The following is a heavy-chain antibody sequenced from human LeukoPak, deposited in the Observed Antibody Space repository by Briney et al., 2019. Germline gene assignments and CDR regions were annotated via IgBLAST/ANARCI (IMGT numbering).Heavy chain of an antibody. D-gene: IGHD5-12*01. CDR2: ISAYNGNT. V-gene: IGHV1-18*04. J-gene: IGHJ4*02. CDR1: GYTFTSYY. CDR3: ARDLGWLRLGLDPLDY. Sequence: GASVKVSCKASGYTFTSYYMHWVRQAPGQGLEWMGWISAYNGNTNYAQKLQGRVTMTTDTSTSTAYMELRSLRSDDTAVYYCARDLGWLRLGLDPLDYWGQGTLVTVSS.